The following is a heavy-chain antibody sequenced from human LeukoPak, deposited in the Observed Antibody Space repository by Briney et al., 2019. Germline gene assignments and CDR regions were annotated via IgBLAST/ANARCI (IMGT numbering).Heavy chain of an antibody. CDR3: ARSGYDYAFDI. J-gene: IGHJ3*02. CDR2: IYYSGST. CDR1: GGSISNSSPYY. D-gene: IGHD5-12*01. V-gene: IGHV4-39*07. Sequence: SETLSLTCTVSGGSISNSSPYYWGWIRQPPGKGLEWIGSIYYSGSTNYNPSLKSRVTISVDKSKNQFSLKLSSVTAADTAVYYCARSGYDYAFDIWGQGTMVTVSS.